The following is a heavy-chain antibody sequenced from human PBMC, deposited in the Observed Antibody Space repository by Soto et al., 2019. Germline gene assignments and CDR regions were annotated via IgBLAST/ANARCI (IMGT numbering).Heavy chain of an antibody. Sequence: ASVKVSFKASGYIFINDGITWVRQAPGQGLEWMGWISGYNGNTNYAQKFQGRVTMTTDTSTSTAYMELRSLTSDDTAVHYCARDEVPAANWLDRWGQGTLVTVSS. J-gene: IGHJ5*02. CDR3: ARDEVPAANWLDR. CDR1: GYIFINDG. V-gene: IGHV1-18*01. D-gene: IGHD2-2*01. CDR2: ISGYNGNT.